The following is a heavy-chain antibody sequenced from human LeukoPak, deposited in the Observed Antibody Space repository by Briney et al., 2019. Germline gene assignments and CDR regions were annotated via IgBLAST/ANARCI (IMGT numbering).Heavy chain of an antibody. CDR2: ISSSSSYI. CDR3: AKDLRIGSSGYLFYYYYGMDV. J-gene: IGHJ6*02. V-gene: IGHV3-21*01. Sequence: GGSLRLSCAASGFTFSSYSMNWVRQAPGKGLEWVSSISSSSSYIYYADSVKGRFTISRDNSKNTLYLQMNSLRAEDTAVYYCAKDLRIGSSGYLFYYYYGMDVWGQGTTVTVSS. D-gene: IGHD3-22*01. CDR1: GFTFSSYS.